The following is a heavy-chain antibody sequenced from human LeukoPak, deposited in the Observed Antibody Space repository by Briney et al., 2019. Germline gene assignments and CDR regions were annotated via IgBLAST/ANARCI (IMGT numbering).Heavy chain of an antibody. D-gene: IGHD1-14*01. CDR2: IYTSGST. V-gene: IGHV4-61*02. Sequence: SETLSLTCTVSGGSISSGSYYWSWIRQPAGKGLEWIGRIYTSGSTNYNPSLKSRVTISVDTSKNQFSLKLSSVTAADTAVYYCARELPAFRYFDLWGRGTLVTVSS. J-gene: IGHJ2*01. CDR3: ARELPAFRYFDL. CDR1: GGSISSGSYY.